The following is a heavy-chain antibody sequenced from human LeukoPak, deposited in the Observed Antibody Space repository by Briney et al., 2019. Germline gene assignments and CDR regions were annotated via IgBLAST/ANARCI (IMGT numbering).Heavy chain of an antibody. CDR3: SKDQVVVITSDAFDI. CDR1: GFTFSSYA. J-gene: IGHJ3*02. Sequence: GGSLRLSCAASGFTFSSYAMSWVRQAPGKGLEWVSAISGSGGSTYYADSVKGRFTISRDNSKNTLYLQMNSLRAEDTAVYYLSKDQVVVITSDAFDIRRGGTMVTVSS. V-gene: IGHV3-23*01. D-gene: IGHD3-22*01. CDR2: ISGSGGST.